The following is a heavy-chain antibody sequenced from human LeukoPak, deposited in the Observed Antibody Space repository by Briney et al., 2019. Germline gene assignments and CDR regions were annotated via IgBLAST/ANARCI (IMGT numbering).Heavy chain of an antibody. D-gene: IGHD2-21*01. V-gene: IGHV3-7*01. CDR2: IKEDGEET. Sequence: PGGSLRLSCVGSEFSFNNSWMTWVRQAPGKGLEWVATIKEDGEETYHVGSVRGRFTISRDNAKNPLYLQMNSLTHEDTAMYFCARGGGDYYAVSFYMDVWGKGTTVTVSS. CDR1: EFSFNNSW. CDR3: ARGGGDYYAVSFYMDV. J-gene: IGHJ6*03.